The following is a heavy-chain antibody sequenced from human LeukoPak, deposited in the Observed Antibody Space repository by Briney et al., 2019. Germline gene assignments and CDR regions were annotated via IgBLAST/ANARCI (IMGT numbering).Heavy chain of an antibody. D-gene: IGHD6-19*01. J-gene: IGHJ4*02. CDR2: INHSGST. CDR1: GGSFSGYY. CDR3: ARGRGQWLESGPDY. V-gene: IGHV4-34*01. Sequence: SETLSLTCAVYGGSFSGYYWSWIRQPPGKGLEWIGEINHSGSTNYNQSLKSRVTISVDTSKNQFSLKLSSVTAADTAVYYCARGRGQWLESGPDYWGQGTLVTVSS.